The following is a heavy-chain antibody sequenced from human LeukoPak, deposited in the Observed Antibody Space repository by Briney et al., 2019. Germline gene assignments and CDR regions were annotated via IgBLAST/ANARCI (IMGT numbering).Heavy chain of an antibody. D-gene: IGHD3-22*01. CDR3: ARLPGYYDSSGYYDDAFDI. V-gene: IGHV4-39*07. Sequence: PSETLSLTCTVSGGSISSSRYYWGWIRQPPGKGLEWIGSIYYSGSTYYNPSLKSRVTISVDTSKNQFSLKLSSVTAADTAVYYCARLPGYYDSSGYYDDAFDIWGQGTMVTVSS. J-gene: IGHJ3*02. CDR2: IYYSGST. CDR1: GGSISSSRYY.